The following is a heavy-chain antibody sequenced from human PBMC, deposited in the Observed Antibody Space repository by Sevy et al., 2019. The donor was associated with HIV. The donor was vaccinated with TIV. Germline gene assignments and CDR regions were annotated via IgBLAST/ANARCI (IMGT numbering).Heavy chain of an antibody. V-gene: IGHV3-74*01. CDR1: GFTSNNFW. Sequence: GGSLRLSCAASGFTSNNFWLHWVRQAPGKGLVWVSRINSDGESTGYADFVKGRFTISRDNAKNTAYLQMNSLSADDTAIYYCARGTRGVVDSWGQGTLVTVSS. D-gene: IGHD3-10*01. CDR2: INSDGEST. J-gene: IGHJ4*02. CDR3: ARGTRGVVDS.